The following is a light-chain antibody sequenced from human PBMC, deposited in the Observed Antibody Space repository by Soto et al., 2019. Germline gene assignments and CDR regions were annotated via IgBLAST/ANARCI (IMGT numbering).Light chain of an antibody. J-gene: IGKJ2*01. CDR2: GAS. Sequence: EIVLTQSPGTLSLSPGERATLSCRASQSVISSYLARYHQKPGQAPRLLIYGASSRATGIPDRYSGSGSVTDFILPSSRLEPEDVAVYYCQQYGSSPYTFGQGTKLEIK. V-gene: IGKV3-20*01. CDR1: QSVISSY. CDR3: QQYGSSPYT.